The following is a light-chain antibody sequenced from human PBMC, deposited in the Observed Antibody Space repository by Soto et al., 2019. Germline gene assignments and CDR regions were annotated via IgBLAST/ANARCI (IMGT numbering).Light chain of an antibody. Sequence: DIQMTQSPSSLSASVGDRVTITCRASQGISNFLNWYQQKPGKAPKLLIYAASNLQSGVPSRFSSSGSGKDFTLTISSLQPEDFATYYCQHNYNTPPYTFGQGPNLEIK. CDR2: AAS. J-gene: IGKJ2*01. CDR1: QGISNF. CDR3: QHNYNTPPYT. V-gene: IGKV1-39*01.